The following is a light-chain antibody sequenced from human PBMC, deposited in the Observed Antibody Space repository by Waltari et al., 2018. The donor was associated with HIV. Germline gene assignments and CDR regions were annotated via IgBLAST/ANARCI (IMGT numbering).Light chain of an antibody. V-gene: IGKV1-5*03. CDR2: QAS. CDR1: QNIGTS. CDR3: QQYETYYT. Sequence: DIRLTQTPSTLSAAVRDTVTITSRASQNIGTSFAWYQQKPGKAPTLLIYQASTLQNGVSSRCSVSGSGTEFTLTITSLQRDDFASYFCQQYETYYTFGQGSRLE. J-gene: IGKJ2*01.